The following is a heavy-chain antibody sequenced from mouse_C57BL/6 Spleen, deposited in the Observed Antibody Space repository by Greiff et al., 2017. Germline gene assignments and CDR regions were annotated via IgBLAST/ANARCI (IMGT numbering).Heavy chain of an antibody. CDR2: IDPSDSET. D-gene: IGHD2-2*01. J-gene: IGHJ3*01. Sequence: QVQLQQPGAELVRPGSSVKLSCKASGYTFTSYWMHWVKQRPIQGLEWIGNIDPSDSETHYNQKFKDKATLTVDKSSSTAYMQLSSLTSEDSAVYYCARIYYGYDGGFAYWGQGTLVTVSA. V-gene: IGHV1-52*01. CDR1: GYTFTSYW. CDR3: ARIYYGYDGGFAY.